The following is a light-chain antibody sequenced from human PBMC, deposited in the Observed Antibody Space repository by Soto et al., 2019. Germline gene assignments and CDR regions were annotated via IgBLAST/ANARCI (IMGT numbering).Light chain of an antibody. V-gene: IGKV1-5*01. CDR2: AAS. J-gene: IGKJ4*01. Sequence: DILLIQSPATLSASVGDRITITCRASENIFKFLAWYQQRSGSAPNLLIYAASDLERGVPSRFSGSGSGTEFTLTIDNLQPNDAANYVCQHYHSQSITFGGGTQVDVK. CDR1: ENIFKF. CDR3: QHYHSQSIT.